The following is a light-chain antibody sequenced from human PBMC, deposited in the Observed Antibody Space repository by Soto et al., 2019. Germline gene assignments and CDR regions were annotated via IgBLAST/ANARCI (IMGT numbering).Light chain of an antibody. J-gene: IGKJ4*01. CDR1: QGISDY. Sequence: DIQLTQSPSFLSASVGDRVTISCRASQGISDYLAWYQQKPGKAPKLLIYGASTLQSGVPSRFSGSASGTEFPLTIISLQAEDFATYFCQQFNAYPLTFGGGTKLEIK. CDR2: GAS. V-gene: IGKV1-9*01. CDR3: QQFNAYPLT.